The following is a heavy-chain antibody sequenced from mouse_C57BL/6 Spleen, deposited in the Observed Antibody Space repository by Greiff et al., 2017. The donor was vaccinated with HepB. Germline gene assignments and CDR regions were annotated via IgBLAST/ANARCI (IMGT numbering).Heavy chain of an antibody. Sequence: QVHVKQPGTELVKPGASVKLSCKASGYTFTSYWMHWVKQRPGQGLEWIGNINPSNGGTNYNEKFKSKATLTVDKSSSTAYMQLSSLTSEDSAVYYCARRRDYYGSYWYFDVWGTGTTVTVSS. CDR3: ARRRDYYGSYWYFDV. D-gene: IGHD1-1*01. V-gene: IGHV1-53*01. CDR2: INPSNGGT. J-gene: IGHJ1*03. CDR1: GYTFTSYW.